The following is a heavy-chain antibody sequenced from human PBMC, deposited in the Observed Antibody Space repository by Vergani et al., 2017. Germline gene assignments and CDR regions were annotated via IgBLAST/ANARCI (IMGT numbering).Heavy chain of an antibody. V-gene: IGHV3-30*18. CDR1: GFTFSSYG. Sequence: QVQLVESGGGVVQPGRSLRLSCAASGFTFSSYGMHWVRQAPGKGLEWVAVISYDGSNKYYADSVKGRFTISRDNSKNTLYLQMNSLRAEDTAVYYCAKDHPKPIVGLFDYWGQGTLVTVSS. J-gene: IGHJ4*02. D-gene: IGHD1-26*01. CDR2: ISYDGSNK. CDR3: AKDHPKPIVGLFDY.